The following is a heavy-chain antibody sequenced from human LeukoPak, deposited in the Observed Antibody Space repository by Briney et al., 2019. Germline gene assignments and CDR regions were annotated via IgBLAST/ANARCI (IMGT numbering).Heavy chain of an antibody. J-gene: IGHJ4*02. CDR1: GGTFSSYA. V-gene: IGHV1-69*13. D-gene: IGHD1-26*01. Sequence: ASVKVSCKASGGTFSSYAINWVRQAPGQGLEWIGGIIPIFGSANCAQKFQGRVTITADESTSTAYMELSSLRSEDTAVYYCARDFYSGSYRYFDYWGQGTLVTVSS. CDR2: IIPIFGSA. CDR3: ARDFYSGSYRYFDY.